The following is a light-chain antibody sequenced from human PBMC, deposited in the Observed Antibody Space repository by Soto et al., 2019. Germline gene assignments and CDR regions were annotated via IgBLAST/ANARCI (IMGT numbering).Light chain of an antibody. Sequence: QSALTQPASVSGSPGQSITISCTGTGSDVGFYKSVSWYQHHPGRAPKLIIYEVTNRPSGVSSRFSGSRSGNTASLTISGLQAEDEADYYCTSYTSSTNRVFGGGTQLTVL. V-gene: IGLV2-14*01. CDR3: TSYTSSTNRV. CDR2: EVT. J-gene: IGLJ3*02. CDR1: GSDVGFYKS.